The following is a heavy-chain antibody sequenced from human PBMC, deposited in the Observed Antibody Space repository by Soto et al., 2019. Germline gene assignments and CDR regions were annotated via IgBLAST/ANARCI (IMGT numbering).Heavy chain of an antibody. CDR3: ANPAYSSSWYGGYYYYYGMDV. CDR2: IKSDGSPT. CDR1: GFTFSTYW. Sequence: HPGGSLRLSCAATGFTFSTYWMNWVRQAPGKGLEWVSRIKSDGSPTSYADSVKGRFTISRDNAKNTLYLQMNSLRAEDTAVYYCANPAYSSSWYGGYYYYYGMDVWGQGTTVTVSS. V-gene: IGHV3-74*01. D-gene: IGHD6-13*01. J-gene: IGHJ6*02.